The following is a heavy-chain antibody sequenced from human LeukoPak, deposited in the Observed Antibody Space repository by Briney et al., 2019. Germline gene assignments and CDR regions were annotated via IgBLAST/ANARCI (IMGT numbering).Heavy chain of an antibody. CDR2: IHITSDWV. D-gene: IGHD5-24*01. Sequence: GRSLRLSRAASGFTFSSYGMHWVRQAPGKGLEWVSSIHITSDWVYYADSVKGRFTISRDNAKNSLYLQMNSLRAEDTAVYYCARDSRLQLDYWGQGTLVTVSS. V-gene: IGHV3-21*01. J-gene: IGHJ4*02. CDR3: ARDSRLQLDY. CDR1: GFTFSSYG.